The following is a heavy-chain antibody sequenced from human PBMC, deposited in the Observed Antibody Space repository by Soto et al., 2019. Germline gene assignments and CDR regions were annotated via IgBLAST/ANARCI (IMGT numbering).Heavy chain of an antibody. V-gene: IGHV3-33*01. CDR3: ARVGGNYVVY. CDR1: GFTFSSFG. Sequence: QVQLVESGGGVVQPGRSLRLSCAASGFTFSSFGMHRVRQAPGKGLEWVALIWFDGTKKYYADSVKGRFTISRDNSMNTLYLQMNSLRAEDTAVYYCARVGGNYVVYWGQGTLVTVSS. J-gene: IGHJ4*02. CDR2: IWFDGTKK.